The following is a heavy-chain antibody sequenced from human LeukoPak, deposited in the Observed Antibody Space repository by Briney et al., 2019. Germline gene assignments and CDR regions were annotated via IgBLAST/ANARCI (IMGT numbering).Heavy chain of an antibody. CDR3: ARGPSAYPYFDY. CDR2: VYYSGST. J-gene: IGHJ4*02. D-gene: IGHD3-3*01. CDR1: GGSIGSYS. Sequence: SETLSLTCTVSGGSIGSYSWSWIRQPPGKGLEWIGYVYYSGSTNYNPSLKSRVAISVDTSKNQFSLKLNSVTAADTAVYYCARGPSAYPYFDYWGQGTLVTVSS. V-gene: IGHV4-59*01.